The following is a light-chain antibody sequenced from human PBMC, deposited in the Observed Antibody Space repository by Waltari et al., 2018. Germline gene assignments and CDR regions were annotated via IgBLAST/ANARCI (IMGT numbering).Light chain of an antibody. CDR1: QSVSSSY. CDR3: QQYGRSWNT. V-gene: IGKV3-20*01. J-gene: IGKJ2*01. Sequence: EIVLTQSPGTLSLSPGERATLSCRASQSVSSSYLAWYQQKPGQAPRLLIHGASSRATGIPDRFSGSGSGTDFTLTISRLEPEDFAVYYCQQYGRSWNTCGQGTKLEIK. CDR2: GAS.